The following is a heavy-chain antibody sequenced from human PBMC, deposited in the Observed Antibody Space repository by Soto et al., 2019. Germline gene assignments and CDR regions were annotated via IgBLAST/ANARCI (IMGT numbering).Heavy chain of an antibody. Sequence: GSLRLSCAASGFTFSSYWMSWVRQAPGKGLEWVANIKQDGSEKYYVDSVKGRFTISRDNAKNSLYLQMNSLRAEDTAVYYCARGFITMVRGVIIWDYWGQGTLVTVSS. J-gene: IGHJ4*02. D-gene: IGHD3-10*01. V-gene: IGHV3-7*01. CDR1: GFTFSSYW. CDR2: IKQDGSEK. CDR3: ARGFITMVRGVIIWDY.